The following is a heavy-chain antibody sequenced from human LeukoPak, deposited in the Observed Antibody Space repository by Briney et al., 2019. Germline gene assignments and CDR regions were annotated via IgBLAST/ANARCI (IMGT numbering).Heavy chain of an antibody. J-gene: IGHJ6*01. CDR2: IWYDGSNK. CDR1: VFTFSSYG. Sequence: GGSLRLSCAASVFTFSSYGMHWVRHAQRKGREWVGVIWYDGSNKDYAAPGKRRLAISRDNSKNTLYLQMSSLRAEDTAVYYCAREANTYSSSWYSPHCMDIWGQGTTVSVSS. CDR3: AREANTYSSSWYSPHCMDI. D-gene: IGHD6-13*01. V-gene: IGHV3-33*01.